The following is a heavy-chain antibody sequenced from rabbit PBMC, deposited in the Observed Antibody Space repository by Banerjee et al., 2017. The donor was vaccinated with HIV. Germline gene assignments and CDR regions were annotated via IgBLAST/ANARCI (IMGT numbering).Heavy chain of an antibody. D-gene: IGHD4-1*01. CDR3: ARDLAGVIGWNFNL. CDR1: GFDFSDYA. J-gene: IGHJ4*01. CDR2: IYLGSGNA. V-gene: IGHV1S45*01. Sequence: QEQLEESGGDLVKPGASLTLTCTASGFDFSDYAMCWVGQAPGKGLEWIGCIYLGSGNAYYASWAKGRFTISKASWTTVTLQMTSLTAADTASYFCARDLAGVIGWNFNLWGPGTLVTVS.